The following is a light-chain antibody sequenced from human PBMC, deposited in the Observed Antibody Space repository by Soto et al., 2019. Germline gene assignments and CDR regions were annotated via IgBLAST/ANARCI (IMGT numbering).Light chain of an antibody. CDR2: AAS. V-gene: IGKV1-39*01. Sequence: DIQMTQSPSSLSAYVGDRVTITCRASQSISTYLNWYQHKPGKAPELLIYAASSLQSGVPSRFSGSGSGTDFTLSISNLQPEDFATYFCQQSYSVPLTFGGGTKVEIK. CDR3: QQSYSVPLT. CDR1: QSISTY. J-gene: IGKJ4*01.